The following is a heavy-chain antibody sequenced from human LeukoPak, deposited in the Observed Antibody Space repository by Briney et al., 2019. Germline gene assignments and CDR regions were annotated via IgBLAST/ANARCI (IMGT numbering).Heavy chain of an antibody. CDR2: ISGDGTNI. J-gene: IGHJ3*02. CDR3: AKGGLTRVTLGAFDI. V-gene: IGHV3-74*01. Sequence: GGSLRLSCVASGFTFSSYYMQWVRQDPRKGLVRVSRISGDGTNINYADSVKGRFTISRDNSKNTLYLQMNSLRAEDTAVYYCAKGGLTRVTLGAFDIWGQGTMVTVSS. CDR1: GFTFSSYY. D-gene: IGHD2-21*02.